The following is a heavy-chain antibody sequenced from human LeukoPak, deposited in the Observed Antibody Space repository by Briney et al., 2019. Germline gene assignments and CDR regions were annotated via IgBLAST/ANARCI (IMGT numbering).Heavy chain of an antibody. Sequence: GGSLRLSCAASGFTFSSYSMKWVRQAPGKGLELVAVIWYDGSNKYYADSVKGRFTISRDNSKNTLYLQMNSLRAEDTAVYYCARGQRGTFDIWGQGTMVTVSS. CDR2: IWYDGSNK. J-gene: IGHJ3*02. CDR3: ARGQRGTFDI. D-gene: IGHD5-24*01. CDR1: GFTFSSYS. V-gene: IGHV3-33*08.